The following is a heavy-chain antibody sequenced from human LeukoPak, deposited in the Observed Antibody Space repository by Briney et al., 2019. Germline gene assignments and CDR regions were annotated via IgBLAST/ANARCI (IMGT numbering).Heavy chain of an antibody. V-gene: IGHV3-20*01. J-gene: IGHJ6*02. CDR3: AREYDFSYYYGMDV. D-gene: IGHD3-3*01. CDR1: GFTFDDYG. Sequence: GGSLRLSCAASGFTFDDYGMSWVRQAPGKGLEWVSGINWNGGSTGYADSVKGRFTISRDNAKNSLYLQMNSLRAEDTALYLCAREYDFSYYYGMDVWGQGTTVTVSS. CDR2: INWNGGST.